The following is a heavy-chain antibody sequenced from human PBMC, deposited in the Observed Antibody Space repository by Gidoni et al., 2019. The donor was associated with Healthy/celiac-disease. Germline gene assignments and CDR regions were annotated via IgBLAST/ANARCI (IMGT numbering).Heavy chain of an antibody. CDR1: GFTFSRYA. J-gene: IGHJ4*02. V-gene: IGHV3-23*01. Sequence: EVQLLESGGGLVQPGGSLRLYCAASGFTFSRYAMSWVRQAPGKGLEWVSAISGSVGSTYYADSVKGRFTISRDNSKNTLYLQMNSLRAEDTAVYYCASHIVVVPAADYWGQGTLVTVSS. CDR3: ASHIVVVPAADY. CDR2: ISGSVGST. D-gene: IGHD2-2*01.